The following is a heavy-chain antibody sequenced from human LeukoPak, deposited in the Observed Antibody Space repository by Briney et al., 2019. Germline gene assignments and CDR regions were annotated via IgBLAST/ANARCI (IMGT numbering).Heavy chain of an antibody. J-gene: IGHJ4*02. Sequence: GASVKVSCKASGYTFTSYGVSWVRQAPGQGLEWMGWISSYNGNTNYAQKLQGRVTMTTDTSTSTACMELRSLRSDDTAVYYCARDQTQIWFGEGLWYFDYWGQGTLVTVSS. CDR2: ISSYNGNT. CDR3: ARDQTQIWFGEGLWYFDY. CDR1: GYTFTSYG. V-gene: IGHV1-18*01. D-gene: IGHD3-10*01.